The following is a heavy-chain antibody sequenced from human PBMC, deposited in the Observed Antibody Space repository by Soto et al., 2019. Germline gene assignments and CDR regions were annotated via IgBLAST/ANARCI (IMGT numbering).Heavy chain of an antibody. CDR1: GGSISSSSYY. D-gene: IGHD3-16*01. Sequence: SETLSLTCTVSGGSISSSSYYWGWIRQPPGKGLEWIGSIYYSGSTYYNPSLKSRVTISLDTSKNQFSLKLSSVTAADTAVYYCAVGGVYSRSISNWFDPWGQGTLVTVSS. J-gene: IGHJ5*02. CDR3: AVGGVYSRSISNWFDP. V-gene: IGHV4-39*01. CDR2: IYYSGST.